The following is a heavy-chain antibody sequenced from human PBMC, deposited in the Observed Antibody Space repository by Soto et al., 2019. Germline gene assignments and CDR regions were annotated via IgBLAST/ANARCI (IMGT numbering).Heavy chain of an antibody. CDR3: ARTCSWGIYDAFGI. Sequence: GGSLRLSCAASGFTFSSYGMHWVRQAPGKGLEWVAVIWYDGSNKYYADSVKGRFTISRDNSKNTLYLQMNSLRAEDTAVYYCARTCSWGIYDAFGIWGQGTMVTVSS. V-gene: IGHV3-33*01. CDR2: IWYDGSNK. D-gene: IGHD6-13*01. J-gene: IGHJ3*02. CDR1: GFTFSSYG.